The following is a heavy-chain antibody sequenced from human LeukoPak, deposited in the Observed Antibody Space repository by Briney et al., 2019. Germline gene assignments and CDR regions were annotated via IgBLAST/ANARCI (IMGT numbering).Heavy chain of an antibody. CDR3: ARHYSGYSYGYPFDY. CDR1: GGSISSSSYY. J-gene: IGHJ4*02. Sequence: SETLSLTCTVSGGSISSSSYYWGWIHQPPGKGLEWIGSIYYSGSTYYNPSLKSRVTISVDTSKNQFSLKLSSVTAADTAVYYCARHYSGYSYGYPFDYWGQGTLVTVSS. V-gene: IGHV4-39*01. CDR2: IYYSGST. D-gene: IGHD5-18*01.